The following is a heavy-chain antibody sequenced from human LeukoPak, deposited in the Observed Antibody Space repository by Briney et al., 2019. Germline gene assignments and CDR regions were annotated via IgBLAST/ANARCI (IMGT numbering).Heavy chain of an antibody. CDR2: IYSSGST. J-gene: IGHJ4*02. D-gene: IGHD3-10*01. CDR3: ARVASYYGSGSYFAY. Sequence: PSETLSLTCTVSGGSVSNHYWTWIRQPAGKGLEWIGRIYSSGSTNYHPSLKSRVTMSVDTSKNQFSLKLSSVTAADTAVYYCARVASYYGSGSYFAYWGQGTLVTVSS. CDR1: GGSVSNHY. V-gene: IGHV4-4*07.